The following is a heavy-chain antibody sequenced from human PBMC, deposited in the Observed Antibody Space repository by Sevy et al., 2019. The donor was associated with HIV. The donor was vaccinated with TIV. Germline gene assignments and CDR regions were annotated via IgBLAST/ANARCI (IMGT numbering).Heavy chain of an antibody. CDR2: IKQDGSQK. J-gene: IGHJ4*02. CDR3: ARGGWHSGY. V-gene: IGHV3-7*01. Sequence: GGSLRLSCAASGFTFSDDWMSWVRQAPGKGLEWVANIKQDGSQKYYVDSVKGRFTISREKAKNSRYLQMNSLRAEDTAVYYCARGGWHSGYWGQGTLVTVSS. D-gene: IGHD2-15*01. CDR1: GFTFSDDW.